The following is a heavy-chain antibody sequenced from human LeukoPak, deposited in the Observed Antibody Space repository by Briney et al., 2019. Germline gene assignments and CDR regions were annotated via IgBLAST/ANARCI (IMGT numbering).Heavy chain of an antibody. D-gene: IGHD2-15*01. J-gene: IGHJ5*02. CDR2: MYHSGNT. CDR3: ATQQCSGGSCYSRAIWFDP. CDR1: GGSISSSSYY. V-gene: IGHV4-39*01. Sequence: PSETLSLTCTVSGGSISSSSYYWGWIRQPPGKGLEWIARMYHSGNTYYNPSLGSRVTVSVDTSKNQFSLKLNSVTAADTAVYYRATQQCSGGSCYSRAIWFDPWGQGTLVTVSS.